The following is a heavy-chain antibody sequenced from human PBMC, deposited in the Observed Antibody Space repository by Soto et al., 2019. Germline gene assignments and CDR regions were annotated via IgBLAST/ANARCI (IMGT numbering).Heavy chain of an antibody. CDR2: IYSGGST. Sequence: EVQLVESGGGLVQPGGSLRLSCAASGFTVSSNYMSWVRQAPGKGLEWVSVIYSGGSTYYADSVKGRFTISRHNSKNTLYLQMNSLRAEYTAVYYCARVSDGYDSGYYFDYWGQGTLVTVSS. V-gene: IGHV3-53*04. J-gene: IGHJ4*02. CDR3: ARVSDGYDSGYYFDY. CDR1: GFTVSSNY. D-gene: IGHD5-12*01.